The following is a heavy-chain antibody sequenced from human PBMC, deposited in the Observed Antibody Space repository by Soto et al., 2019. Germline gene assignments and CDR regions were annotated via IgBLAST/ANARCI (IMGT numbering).Heavy chain of an antibody. CDR1: GYSFTSYW. V-gene: IGHV5-51*01. CDR2: IYPGDSDT. Sequence: GASLKISCKGSGYSFTSYWIGWVRQMPGKGLDWMGIIYPGDSDTRYSPSFQGQVTISADKSIRTAYLQWSSLKASDTARYYWARQGYSGYDLGTYYYYGMDGWGKGTTVTGSS. CDR3: ARQGYSGYDLGTYYYYGMDG. J-gene: IGHJ6*04. D-gene: IGHD5-12*01.